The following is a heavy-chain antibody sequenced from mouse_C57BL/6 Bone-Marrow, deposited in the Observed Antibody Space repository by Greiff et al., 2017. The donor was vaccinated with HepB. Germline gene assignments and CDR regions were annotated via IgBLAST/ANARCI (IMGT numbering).Heavy chain of an antibody. CDR3: ARRRRYYAMDY. CDR2: IDPSDSYT. J-gene: IGHJ4*01. V-gene: IGHV1-59*01. CDR1: GYTFTSYW. Sequence: VQLQQPGAELVRPGTSVKLSCKASGYTFTSYWMHWVKQRPGQGLEWIGVIDPSDSYTNYNQKFKGKATLTVDTSSSTAYMQLSSLTSEDSAVYYCARRRRYYAMDYWGQGTSVTVSS.